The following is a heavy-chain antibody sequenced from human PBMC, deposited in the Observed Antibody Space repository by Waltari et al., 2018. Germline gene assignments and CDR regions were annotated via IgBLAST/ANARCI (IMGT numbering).Heavy chain of an antibody. Sequence: QLQLQESGPGLVKPSETLSLTCTVSGDSISSRNYYWGWIRQPPGKGLEWIGNIYYSGSTYYNPSLKSRVTISADTSKNQFSLKLNSVTAADTALYYCSRRRAGSSRRDYWGQGTLVTVSS. V-gene: IGHV4-39*07. J-gene: IGHJ4*02. D-gene: IGHD6-13*01. CDR2: IYYSGST. CDR1: GDSISSRNYY. CDR3: SRRRAGSSRRDY.